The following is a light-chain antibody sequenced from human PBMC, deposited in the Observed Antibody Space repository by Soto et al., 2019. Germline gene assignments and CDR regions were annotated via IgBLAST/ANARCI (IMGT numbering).Light chain of an antibody. Sequence: EIVMTQSPATLSVSPGERATLSCRASQTISNNLAWYQQKPGQPPRLLIYHAIARATGIPTRFSGSGSGTEFTLTISSLQSEDFAVYYCQQYNNWPPITFGQGTRLEIK. CDR1: QTISNN. CDR3: QQYNNWPPIT. CDR2: HAI. J-gene: IGKJ5*01. V-gene: IGKV3-15*01.